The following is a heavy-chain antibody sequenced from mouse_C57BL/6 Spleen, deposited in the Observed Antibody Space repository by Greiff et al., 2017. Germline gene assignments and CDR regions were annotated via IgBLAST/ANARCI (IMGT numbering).Heavy chain of an antibody. D-gene: IGHD1-1*01. CDR3: ARPFYDGSGFDD. J-gene: IGHJ2*01. CDR1: GYTFTSYW. V-gene: IGHV1-59*01. CDR2: IDPSDSYT. Sequence: VQLQQPGAELVRPGTSVKLSCKASGYTFTSYWMHWVKQRPGQGLEWIGVIDPSDSYTNYNQKFKGKATLTVDTSSSTAYMQLSSLTSEDSAVYYCARPFYDGSGFDDWGQGTTLTVSS.